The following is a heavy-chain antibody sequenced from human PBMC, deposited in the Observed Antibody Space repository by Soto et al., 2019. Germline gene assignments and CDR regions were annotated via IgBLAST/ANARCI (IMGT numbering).Heavy chain of an antibody. D-gene: IGHD3-10*01. Sequence: ASVKVSCKASGYTFTSYGISWVRQAPGQGLEWMGWISAYNGNTNYAQKLQGRVTMTTDTSTSTAYMELRSLRSDDTAVYYCAVMVRGATTILFDYWGQGTLVTVSS. J-gene: IGHJ4*02. CDR2: ISAYNGNT. CDR1: GYTFTSYG. V-gene: IGHV1-18*01. CDR3: AVMVRGATTILFDY.